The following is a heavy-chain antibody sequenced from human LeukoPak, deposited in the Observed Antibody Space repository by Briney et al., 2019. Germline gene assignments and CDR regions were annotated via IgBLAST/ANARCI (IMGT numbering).Heavy chain of an antibody. Sequence: GGSLRLSCAASGFTFSTYEMNWVRQAPGKGLEWISYISESGGTTYYADSVEGRFTISRDNSKNTLYLQMNSLRAEDTAVYYCAKFWRSGYNYHHNYFDYWGQGTLVTVSS. V-gene: IGHV3-48*03. D-gene: IGHD5-24*01. CDR2: ISESGGTT. CDR1: GFTFSTYE. CDR3: AKFWRSGYNYHHNYFDY. J-gene: IGHJ4*02.